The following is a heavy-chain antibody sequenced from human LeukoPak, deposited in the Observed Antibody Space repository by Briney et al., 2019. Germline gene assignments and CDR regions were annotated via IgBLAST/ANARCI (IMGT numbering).Heavy chain of an antibody. CDR3: VGDQVDDTGYLR. Sequence: GGSLRLSCSASGFIFSTYTMYWVRQAPGKGLEYVSVINGDGRTTYYIDSVKGRFTISRDNSKNALYLQMSSLRADDTAVYYCVGDQVDDTGYLRWGQGTRVTVSA. CDR1: GFIFSTYT. V-gene: IGHV3-64D*06. J-gene: IGHJ4*02. D-gene: IGHD5-12*01. CDR2: INGDGRTT.